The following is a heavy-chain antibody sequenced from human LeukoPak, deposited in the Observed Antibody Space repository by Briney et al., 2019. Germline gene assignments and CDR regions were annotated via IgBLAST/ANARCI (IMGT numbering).Heavy chain of an antibody. J-gene: IGHJ6*03. CDR1: GFTFSRYS. D-gene: IGHD1-26*01. V-gene: IGHV3-21*01. CDR2: ISSSSSYI. Sequence: GGSLRLPCAASGFTFSRYSMNWVRQSPGKGLEWVSSISSSSSYIYYADSVKGRFTISRDNAKNSLYLQMNSLRAEDTAVYYCARAVEGATHYYYYYMDVWGKGTTVTISS. CDR3: ARAVEGATHYYYYYMDV.